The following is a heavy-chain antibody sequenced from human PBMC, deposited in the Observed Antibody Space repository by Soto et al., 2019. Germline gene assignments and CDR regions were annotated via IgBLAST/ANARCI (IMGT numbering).Heavy chain of an antibody. CDR1: GGSISSGDYY. Sequence: SSETLSLTCTVSGGSISSGDYYWSWIRQPPGKGLEWIGYIYYSGSTYYNPSLKSRVTISVDTSKNQFSLNLSSVTAADTAMYYCARAGVATIYPGNNWFDPWGQGTLVTGLL. CDR2: IYYSGST. D-gene: IGHD5-12*01. J-gene: IGHJ5*02. CDR3: ARAGVATIYPGNNWFDP. V-gene: IGHV4-30-4*01.